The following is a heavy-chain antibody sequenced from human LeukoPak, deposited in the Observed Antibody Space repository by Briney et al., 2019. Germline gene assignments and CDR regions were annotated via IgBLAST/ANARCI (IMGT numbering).Heavy chain of an antibody. Sequence: PGGSLRLSCAASGFTFSDYYMSWIRQAPGKGLEWVSYISSSGSTLYYADSVKGRFTISRDNANSSLLLQMNSLRGEDTAVYYCARIFLTYSGYDLNFFDSWGQGALVTVSP. V-gene: IGHV3-11*04. CDR3: ARIFLTYSGYDLNFFDS. CDR2: ISSSGSTL. J-gene: IGHJ4*02. CDR1: GFTFSDYY. D-gene: IGHD5-12*01.